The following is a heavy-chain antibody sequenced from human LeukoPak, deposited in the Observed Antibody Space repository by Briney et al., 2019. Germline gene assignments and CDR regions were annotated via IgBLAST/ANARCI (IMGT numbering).Heavy chain of an antibody. Sequence: GGSLRLSCAASGFIFSTYGMYWVRQAPGKGLEWVAFIRHDGSIKNYADSVKGRSTISRDNSKNTLYLQMNSLRAEDTAVFYCAKDSLADIDYWGQGTLVTVSS. V-gene: IGHV3-30*02. D-gene: IGHD3-16*01. CDR3: AKDSLADIDY. CDR1: GFIFSTYG. CDR2: IRHDGSIK. J-gene: IGHJ4*02.